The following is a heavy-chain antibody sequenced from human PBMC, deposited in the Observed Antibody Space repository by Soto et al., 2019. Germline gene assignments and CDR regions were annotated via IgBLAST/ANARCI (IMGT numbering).Heavy chain of an antibody. V-gene: IGHV3-30*18. CDR2: ISYDGSNK. Sequence: PGGSLRLSCAASGFTFSSYGMHWVRQAPGKGLEWVAVISYDGSNKYYADSVKGRFTISRDNSKNTLYLQMNSLRAEDTAVYYCAKDLNEDYYDSSGYYTPDYWGQGT. J-gene: IGHJ4*02. D-gene: IGHD3-22*01. CDR1: GFTFSSYG. CDR3: AKDLNEDYYDSSGYYTPDY.